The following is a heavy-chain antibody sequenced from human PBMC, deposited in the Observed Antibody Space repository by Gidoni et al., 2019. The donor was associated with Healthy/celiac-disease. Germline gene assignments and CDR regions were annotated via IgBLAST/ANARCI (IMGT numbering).Heavy chain of an antibody. V-gene: IGHV1-2*04. J-gene: IGHJ6*02. Sequence: QVQLVQSGAEVKKPGASVRVSCKASGYPLTCYYMHWVRQAPGQGLEWMGWINPNSGGTNYAQKFQGWVTMTRDTSISTAYMELSRLRSDDTAVYYCARRGQLATYGMDVWGQGTTVTVSS. CDR3: ARRGQLATYGMDV. D-gene: IGHD6-6*01. CDR1: GYPLTCYY. CDR2: INPNSGGT.